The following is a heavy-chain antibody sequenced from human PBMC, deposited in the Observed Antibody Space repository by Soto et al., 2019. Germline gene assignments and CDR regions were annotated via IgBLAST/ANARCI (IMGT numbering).Heavy chain of an antibody. CDR1: GGSVSGVDYF. CDR3: AREERKGIISWFDP. J-gene: IGHJ5*02. Sequence: PSETLSLTSTASGGSVSGVDYFWSWIRQSSGKGLEWIGYIYYTGITHLNPSLKSRLTMAVDTSKNEFSLKLTSVSAADTAVYFCAREERKGIISWFDPWGQGTPVTVSS. V-gene: IGHV4-30-4*01. CDR2: IYYTGIT. D-gene: IGHD2-21*01.